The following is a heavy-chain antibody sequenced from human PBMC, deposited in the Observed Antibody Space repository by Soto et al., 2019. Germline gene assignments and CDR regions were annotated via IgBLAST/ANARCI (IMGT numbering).Heavy chain of an antibody. CDR3: AKATATGGGAFDI. J-gene: IGHJ3*02. Sequence: LRLSCAASGFICSSYDMSWVRQAPGKGLEWVSTILVGGSTHYPDSVKGRFTISRDNSKNTVFLQMNSLTAGDTAVYYCAKATATGGGAFDICGQGTMVTVSS. CDR2: ILVGGST. CDR1: GFICSSYD. D-gene: IGHD2-8*02. V-gene: IGHV3-23*01.